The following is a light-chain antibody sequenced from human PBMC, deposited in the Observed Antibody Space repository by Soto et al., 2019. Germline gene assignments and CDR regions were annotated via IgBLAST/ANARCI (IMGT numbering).Light chain of an antibody. CDR2: EVN. J-gene: IGLJ1*01. Sequence: QSVLTQPASVSGSPGQSVTISCTGPRSDIGDSNFISWYQHSPGKAPRLLIYEVNNRPSGVSKRFSGSKAGNTASLTTSGLLDDDEADYFCASFRSGTILVFGSGTKVTV. CDR1: RSDIGDSNF. V-gene: IGLV2-14*01. CDR3: ASFRSGTILV.